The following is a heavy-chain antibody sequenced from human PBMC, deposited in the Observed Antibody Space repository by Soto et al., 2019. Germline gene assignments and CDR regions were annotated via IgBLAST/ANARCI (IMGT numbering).Heavy chain of an antibody. CDR2: ISAYNGNT. J-gene: IGHJ5*02. V-gene: IGHV1-18*01. CDR1: GYTFTSYG. CDR3: AVRYSSGWFDPS. D-gene: IGHD6-19*01. Sequence: ASLKVSCKTSGYTFTSYGISCVRHTPGQGLELMGWISAYNGNTNYAQKLQGRVTMTTDTSTSTAYMELRSLRSDDTAVYYCAVRYSSGWFDPSWGQGTLVTVSS.